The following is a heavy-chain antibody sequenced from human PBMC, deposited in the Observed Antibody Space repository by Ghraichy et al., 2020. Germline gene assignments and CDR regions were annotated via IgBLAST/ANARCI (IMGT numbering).Heavy chain of an antibody. CDR3: ARWADDKRAFDI. D-gene: IGHD3-9*01. Sequence: ASVKVSCKASGYAFTSRHINWVRQATGQGLEWMGLMNPNNGNTAYAQKFQGRVTMTRDTSISTAYLDLSSLTSDDTAAYFCARWADDKRAFDIWGQGTVVTVSS. J-gene: IGHJ3*02. CDR1: GYAFTSRH. V-gene: IGHV1-8*01. CDR2: MNPNNGNT.